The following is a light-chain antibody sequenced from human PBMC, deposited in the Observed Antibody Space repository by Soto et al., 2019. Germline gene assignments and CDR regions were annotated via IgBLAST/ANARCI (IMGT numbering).Light chain of an antibody. Sequence: EIVLTQSPGTLSLSPGEGATLSCRASQSVSSNYLAWYQQRPGQAPRLLIYGASSRATGIPDRFSGSGSETDXXXXISXXEPEDSAVYYCQQYADSPGTFGQGTQVEIK. CDR1: QSVSSNY. V-gene: IGKV3-20*01. CDR2: GAS. J-gene: IGKJ1*01. CDR3: QQYADSPGT.